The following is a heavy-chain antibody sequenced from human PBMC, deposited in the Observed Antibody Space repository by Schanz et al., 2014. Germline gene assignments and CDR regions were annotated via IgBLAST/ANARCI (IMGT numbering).Heavy chain of an antibody. D-gene: IGHD3-16*01. V-gene: IGHV4-59*01. J-gene: IGHJ3*02. Sequence: QVQLQESGPGLVKPSETLSLTCTVPSDSISHYYWNWIRQVPGKGLEWIGYVHYSGITSYNPSLASRVSISLDTSKSQVSLKLNSVIAADTALYYCARDQTFGARSGALDIWGQGTMVTVSS. CDR2: VHYSGIT. CDR3: ARDQTFGARSGALDI. CDR1: SDSISHYY.